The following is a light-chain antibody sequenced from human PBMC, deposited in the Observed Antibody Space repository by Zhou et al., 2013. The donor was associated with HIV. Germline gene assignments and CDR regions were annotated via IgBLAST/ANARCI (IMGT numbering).Light chain of an antibody. CDR3: MQGTHWPRYT. J-gene: IGKJ2*01. V-gene: IGKV2-30*02. CDR2: KVS. Sequence: DVVKTQSPLSLPVTLGQPASISCRSSQSLVHSDGNTFLNWYQQRPGQSPRRLIYKVSNRDSGVPDRFNGSGSGTDFTLRISGVEAEDVGVYYCMQGTHWPRYTFGQGTKLEIK. CDR1: QSLVHSDGNTF.